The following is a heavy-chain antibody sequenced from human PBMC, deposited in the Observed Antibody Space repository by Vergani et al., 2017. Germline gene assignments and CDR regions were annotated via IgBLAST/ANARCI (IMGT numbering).Heavy chain of an antibody. Sequence: QVQILQSGGGVVQPGGSLRLFCTLSGFTLNTYGIHWVRQAPGKGLEWVSFIRYDGSSEYYGDSVKGRFTISRDNAKNMMYLQLNSLRDEDTAVYYCARDGRIDAEGTELDYWGQGTLVTVSS. V-gene: IGHV3-30*02. D-gene: IGHD1-14*01. J-gene: IGHJ4*02. CDR3: ARDGRIDAEGTELDY. CDR1: GFTLNTYG. CDR2: IRYDGSSE.